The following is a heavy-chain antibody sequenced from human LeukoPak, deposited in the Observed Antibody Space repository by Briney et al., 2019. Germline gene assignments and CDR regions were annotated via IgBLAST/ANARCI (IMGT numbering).Heavy chain of an antibody. CDR3: AKDQVYYDFWSGLNDY. CDR2: ISGSGGST. Sequence: PGGSLRLSCAAAGFTFSSSWMSWVRQAPGKGLEWVSAISGSGGSTYYADSVKGRFTISRDNSKNTLYLQMNSLRAEDTAVYYCAKDQVYYDFWSGLNDYWGQGTLVTVSS. D-gene: IGHD3-3*01. CDR1: GFTFSSSW. J-gene: IGHJ4*02. V-gene: IGHV3-23*01.